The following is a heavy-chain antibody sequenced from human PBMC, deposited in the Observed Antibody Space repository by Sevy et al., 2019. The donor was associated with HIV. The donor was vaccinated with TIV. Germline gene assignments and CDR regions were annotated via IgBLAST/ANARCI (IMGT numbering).Heavy chain of an antibody. CDR2: IYYIGHT. CDR1: GGSITSLY. J-gene: IGHJ4*02. Sequence: SETLSLTCTVSGGSITSLYWNWIRQPPGKGLEWIGNIYYIGHTNSNPSLKSRVTLSLNTSKNQFSLRLSSVTAADTAMYYCAGENAWGRGYSWGQGTLVTVSS. CDR3: AGENAWGRGYS. D-gene: IGHD1-26*01. V-gene: IGHV4-59*08.